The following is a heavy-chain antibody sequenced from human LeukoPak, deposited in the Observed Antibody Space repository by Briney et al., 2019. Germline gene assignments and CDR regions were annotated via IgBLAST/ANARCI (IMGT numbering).Heavy chain of an antibody. CDR1: GGSISSYY. Sequence: SETLSLTCTVSGGSISSYYWSWIRQPAAKGLEWIGRIYTSGSTNYNPSLKSRVTMSVDTSKNQFSLKLSSVTAADTAVYYCARESRRTGDFDYWGQGTLVTVSS. V-gene: IGHV4-4*07. J-gene: IGHJ4*02. CDR2: IYTSGST. CDR3: ARESRRTGDFDY. D-gene: IGHD7-27*01.